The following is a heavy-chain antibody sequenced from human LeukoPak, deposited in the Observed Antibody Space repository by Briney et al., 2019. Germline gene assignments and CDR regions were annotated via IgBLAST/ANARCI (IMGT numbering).Heavy chain of an antibody. CDR1: GGSISSSSYY. D-gene: IGHD5-18*01. CDR2: IYYSGST. J-gene: IGHJ4*02. V-gene: IGHV4-39*01. CDR3: ASPPVGYSYGLYYFDY. Sequence: KPSETLSLTCTVSGGSISSSSYYWGWIRQPPGKGLEWIGSIYYSGSTHYNPSLKSRVTISVDTSKNQFSLKLSSVTAADTAVYYCASPPVGYSYGLYYFDYWGQGTLVTVSS.